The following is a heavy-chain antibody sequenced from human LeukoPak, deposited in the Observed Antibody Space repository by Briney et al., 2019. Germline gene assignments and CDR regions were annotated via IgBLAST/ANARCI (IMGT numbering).Heavy chain of an antibody. D-gene: IGHD3-22*01. CDR1: GVSFSGYY. V-gene: IGHV4-34*01. CDR3: ARDYYDSSGYYFHY. Sequence: SETLSLTCAVYGVSFSGYYWSWIRQPPGRGLEWIGEINHSGSTNYNPSLKSRVTISVDTSKNQFSLKLSSVTAADTAVYYCARDYYDSSGYYFHYWGQGTLVTVSS. CDR2: INHSGST. J-gene: IGHJ4*02.